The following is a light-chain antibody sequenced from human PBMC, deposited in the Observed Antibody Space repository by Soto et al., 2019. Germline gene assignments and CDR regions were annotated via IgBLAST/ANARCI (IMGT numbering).Light chain of an antibody. Sequence: EVVLTQSPGTLSLSPGDRATVSCRASQTVHSSFFAWYQQKGGQAPRLLIYGTSNRAAGIPDRFSGHGSGTDFTLIINGLEPEELATYFCQQHGGLPTYTFGRGT. J-gene: IGKJ2*01. CDR1: QTVHSSF. V-gene: IGKV3-20*01. CDR3: QQHGGLPTYT. CDR2: GTS.